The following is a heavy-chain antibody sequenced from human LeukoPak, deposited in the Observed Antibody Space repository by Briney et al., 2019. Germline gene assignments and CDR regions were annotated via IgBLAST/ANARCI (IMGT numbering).Heavy chain of an antibody. CDR2: ISSNGGST. CDR3: AKKGNYGSGSPRSMDV. CDR1: GFTFSSYA. Sequence: PGGSLRLSCAASGFTFSSYAMHWVRQAPGKGLEYVSAISSNGGSTYYANSVKGRFTISRDNSKNTLYLQMNSLRTEDTAVYFCAKKGNYGSGSPRSMDVWGQGTTVTVSS. J-gene: IGHJ6*02. D-gene: IGHD3-10*01. V-gene: IGHV3-64*01.